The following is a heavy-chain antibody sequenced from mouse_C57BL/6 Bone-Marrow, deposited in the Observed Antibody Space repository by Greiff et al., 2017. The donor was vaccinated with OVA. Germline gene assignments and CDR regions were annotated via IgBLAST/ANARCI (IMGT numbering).Heavy chain of an antibody. CDR3: AVYSNRESAY. D-gene: IGHD2-5*01. V-gene: IGHV1-54*01. Sequence: QVQLKQSGAELVRPGTSVKVSCKASGYAFTNYLIEWVKQRPGQGLEWIGVINPGSGGTNYNEKFKGKATLTADKSSSTAYMQLSSLTSEDSAVYFCAVYSNRESAYWGQGTLVTVSA. J-gene: IGHJ3*01. CDR1: GYAFTNYL. CDR2: INPGSGGT.